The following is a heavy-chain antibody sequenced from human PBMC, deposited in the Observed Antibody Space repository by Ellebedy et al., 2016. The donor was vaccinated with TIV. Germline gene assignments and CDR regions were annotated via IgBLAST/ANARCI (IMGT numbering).Heavy chain of an antibody. Sequence: ASVKVSCKASGYTFTGYYMHWVRQATGQGLEWMGWINPNSGGTNYAQKFQGRVTMTRDTSISTAYMELSRLRSDDTAVYYCAREMGGFYSVGFDYWGQGTLVTVSS. CDR1: GYTFTGYY. CDR3: AREMGGFYSVGFDY. J-gene: IGHJ4*02. CDR2: INPNSGGT. D-gene: IGHD2-15*01. V-gene: IGHV1-2*02.